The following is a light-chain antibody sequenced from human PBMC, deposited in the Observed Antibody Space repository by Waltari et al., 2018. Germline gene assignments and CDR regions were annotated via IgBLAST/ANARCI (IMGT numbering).Light chain of an antibody. Sequence: DIVLTQSPGTLSLSPGDRAAPSCRASHSVSSNNLAWYQQKPGQAPRLLSYAASSRATGITDRFSGSGSGTDFTLTISRVEPEDFAVYYCQQYANSPRTFGQGTKVEIK. J-gene: IGKJ1*01. CDR3: QQYANSPRT. V-gene: IGKV3-20*01. CDR2: AAS. CDR1: HSVSSNN.